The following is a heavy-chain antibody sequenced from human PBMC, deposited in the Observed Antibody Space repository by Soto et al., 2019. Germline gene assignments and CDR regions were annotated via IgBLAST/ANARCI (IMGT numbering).Heavy chain of an antibody. J-gene: IGHJ6*02. D-gene: IGHD6-19*01. CDR1: GYTFTSYD. CDR2: INAGNGNT. Sequence: ASVKVSCKASGYTFTSYDMHWVRQAPGQRLEWMGWINAGNGNTKYSQKFQGRVTITRDTSASKAYMQWSSLKASDTAIYYCARQGGSGWQKYYHMDVWGQGTTVTVSS. V-gene: IGHV1-3*01. CDR3: ARQGGSGWQKYYHMDV.